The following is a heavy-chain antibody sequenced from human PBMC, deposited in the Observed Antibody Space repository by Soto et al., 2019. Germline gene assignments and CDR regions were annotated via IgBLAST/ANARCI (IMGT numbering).Heavy chain of an antibody. CDR1: GFTFSSYS. CDR2: ISSSSSYI. J-gene: IGHJ4*02. Sequence: PGGSLRLSCAASGFTFSSYSMNWVRQAPGKGLEWVSSISSSSSYIYYADSVKGRFTISRDNSKNTLYLQMNSLRAEDTAVYYCAKDPPLYYDFWSGYYFDYWGQGTLVTVSS. D-gene: IGHD3-3*01. V-gene: IGHV3-21*04. CDR3: AKDPPLYYDFWSGYYFDY.